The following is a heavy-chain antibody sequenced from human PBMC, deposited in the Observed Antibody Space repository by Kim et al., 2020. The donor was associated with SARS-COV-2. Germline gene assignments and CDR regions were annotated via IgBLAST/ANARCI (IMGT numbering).Heavy chain of an antibody. Sequence: NYNPSLKSRVTISVDTSKNQLSLKLSSVTAADTAVYYCARDGDRQYYFDYWGQGTLVTVSS. V-gene: IGHV4-34*01. J-gene: IGHJ4*02. CDR3: ARDGDRQYYFDY.